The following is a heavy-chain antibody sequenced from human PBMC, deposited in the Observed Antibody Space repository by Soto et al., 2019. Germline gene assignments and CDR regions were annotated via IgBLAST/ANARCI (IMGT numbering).Heavy chain of an antibody. V-gene: IGHV1-18*01. CDR2: ISAYNGNT. J-gene: IGHJ3*02. CDR3: ARDYYDSSGYYNDAFDI. CDR1: GYSNSGYV. Sequence: NRYRKGAGYSNSGYVSSCGIQAPGQGLEWMGWISAYNGNTNYAQKLQGRVTMTTDTSTSTAYMELRSLRSDDTAVYYCARDYYDSSGYYNDAFDIWGQGPMVTVS. D-gene: IGHD3-22*01.